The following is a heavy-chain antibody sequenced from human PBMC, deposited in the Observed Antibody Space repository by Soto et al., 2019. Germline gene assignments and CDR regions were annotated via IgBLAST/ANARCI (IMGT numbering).Heavy chain of an antibody. J-gene: IGHJ4*02. V-gene: IGHV3-23*01. CDR3: AKAFGDWYPFEK. D-gene: IGHD2-21*02. CDR1: GFTFSSYA. Sequence: PGGSLRLSCAASGFTFSSYAMSWVRQAPGKGLEWVSTINDNGNLRYYAESVRGRFTISRDNSKNTLYLQLNNLRAEDSARYYCAKAFGDWYPFEKWGLGALVTVSS. CDR2: INDNGNLR.